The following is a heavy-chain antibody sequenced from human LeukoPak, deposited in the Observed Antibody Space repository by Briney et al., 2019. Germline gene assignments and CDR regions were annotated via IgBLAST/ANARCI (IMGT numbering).Heavy chain of an antibody. D-gene: IGHD3-16*01. CDR3: AREGEGLIVDY. CDR2: ISYDGSNE. V-gene: IGHV3-30*03. Sequence: GGSLRLSCAASGFTFSAYGMYWVRQAPGKGLEWVADISYDGSNEYYADSVKGRFTISRDNSKNTLYLQMNSLRAEDTAVYYCAREGEGLIVDYWGQGALVTVSS. J-gene: IGHJ4*02. CDR1: GFTFSAYG.